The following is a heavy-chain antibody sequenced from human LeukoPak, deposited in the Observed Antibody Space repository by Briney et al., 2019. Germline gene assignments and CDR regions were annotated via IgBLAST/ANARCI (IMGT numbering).Heavy chain of an antibody. D-gene: IGHD6-13*01. CDR2: IRSKAYGGTT. CDR1: GFTFGDYA. J-gene: IGHJ4*02. Sequence: GGSLRLSCTASGFTFGDYAMCWFRQAPGKGLEWVGFIRSKAYGGTTEYAASVKGRFTISRDDSKSIAYLQMNSLKTEDTAVYYCTRVLGIAAAGTGDYWGQGTLVTVSS. V-gene: IGHV3-49*03. CDR3: TRVLGIAAAGTGDY.